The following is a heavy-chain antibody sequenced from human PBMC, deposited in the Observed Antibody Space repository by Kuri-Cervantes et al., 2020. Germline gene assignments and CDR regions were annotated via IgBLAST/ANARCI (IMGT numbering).Heavy chain of an antibody. D-gene: IGHD6-6*01. Sequence: SVKVSCKASGYTFTSYDVNWVRQATGQGLEWMGGIIPIFGTANYAQKFQGRVTITADESTSTAYMELSSLRSEDTAVYYCARGRLHSSSFSPLYYYYYMDVWGKGTTVTVSS. CDR1: GYTFTSYD. J-gene: IGHJ6*03. V-gene: IGHV1-69*13. CDR3: ARGRLHSSSFSPLYYYYYMDV. CDR2: IIPIFGTA.